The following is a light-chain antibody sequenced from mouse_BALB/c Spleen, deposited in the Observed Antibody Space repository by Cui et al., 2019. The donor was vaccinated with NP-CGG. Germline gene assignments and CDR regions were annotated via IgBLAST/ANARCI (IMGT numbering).Light chain of an antibody. V-gene: IGLV1*01. J-gene: IGLJ1*01. CDR2: GTN. Sequence: QAVVTQESALTTSPGETVTLTCRSSTGAVTTTNYANWVQEKPDHLFTGLIGGTNNRAPGVPARFSGSLIGDKAALTITGAQTEDEAIYVCALWYNNHWVFGGGTTLTVL. CDR1: TGAVTTTNY. CDR3: ALWYNNHWV.